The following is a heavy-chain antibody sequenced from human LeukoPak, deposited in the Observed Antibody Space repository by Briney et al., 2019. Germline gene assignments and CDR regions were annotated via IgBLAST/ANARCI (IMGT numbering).Heavy chain of an antibody. CDR1: GFTFGTYA. V-gene: IGHV3-64*01. D-gene: IGHD1-14*01. Sequence: PGGSLRLSCAASGFTFGTYAMHWVCQAPGKRLEYVSAISTDGGGTYYANSVKGRFTISRDNSKNALYLQMGSLRVEDMAVYYCARYRSTTYDYWGQGTLVTVSS. CDR3: ARYRSTTYDY. J-gene: IGHJ4*02. CDR2: ISTDGGGT.